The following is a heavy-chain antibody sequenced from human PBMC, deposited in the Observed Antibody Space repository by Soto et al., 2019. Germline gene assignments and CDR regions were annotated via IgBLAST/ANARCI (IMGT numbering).Heavy chain of an antibody. J-gene: IGHJ5*02. D-gene: IGHD6-6*01. V-gene: IGHV4-34*01. CDR2: INHSGST. CDR3: ARGLVIIAARRGWFDP. Sequence: SETLSLTCAVYGGSFSGYYWSWIRQPPEKGLEWIGEINHSGSTNYNPSLKSRVTISVDTSKNQFSLKLSSVTAADTAVYYCARGLVIIAARRGWFDPWGQGTLVTVSS. CDR1: GGSFSGYY.